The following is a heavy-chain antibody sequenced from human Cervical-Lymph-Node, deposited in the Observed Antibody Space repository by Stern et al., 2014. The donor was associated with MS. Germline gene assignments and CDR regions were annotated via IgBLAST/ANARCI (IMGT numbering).Heavy chain of an antibody. CDR3: ARGRGGNYRYYFDY. J-gene: IGHJ4*02. CDR1: GFTFSSYS. D-gene: IGHD4-23*01. Sequence: VQLVESEGGLVKPGGSLRLSCAASGFTFSSYSMNWVRQAPGKGLEWVASISSGGSYIYCAASLKGRFTISRDNAKNSLYLQMNSLRAEDTAVYYCARGRGGNYRYYFDYWGQGTLVTVSS. V-gene: IGHV3-21*01. CDR2: ISSGGSYI.